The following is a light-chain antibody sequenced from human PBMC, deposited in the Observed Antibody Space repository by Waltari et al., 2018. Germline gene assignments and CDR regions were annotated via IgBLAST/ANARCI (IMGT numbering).Light chain of an antibody. CDR2: DVT. Sequence: QSALTQPASVSGSPGQSVTISCTGPSGSFGCFHYVPWYQQHPGKAPKLMIYDVTQRPSGVSYRFSGSKSGDTASLTISGLQAEDEADYYCSSYAGSTTVVFGGGTKLTVL. CDR1: SGSFGCFHY. J-gene: IGLJ2*01. V-gene: IGLV2-14*01. CDR3: SSYAGSTTVV.